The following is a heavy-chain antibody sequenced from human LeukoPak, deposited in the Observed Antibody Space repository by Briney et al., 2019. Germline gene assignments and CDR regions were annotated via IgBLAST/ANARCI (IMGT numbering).Heavy chain of an antibody. V-gene: IGHV3-30*02. J-gene: IGHJ4*02. CDR3: AKYYDFWSGFVY. D-gene: IGHD3-3*01. Sequence: GGSLRLSCAASGFTFSSDAMIWVRQAPGKGLEWVAVIWYDGSNKYYADSVKGRFTISRDNSKNTLYLQMNSLRAEDTAVYYCAKYYDFWSGFVYWGQGTLVTVSS. CDR1: GFTFSSDA. CDR2: IWYDGSNK.